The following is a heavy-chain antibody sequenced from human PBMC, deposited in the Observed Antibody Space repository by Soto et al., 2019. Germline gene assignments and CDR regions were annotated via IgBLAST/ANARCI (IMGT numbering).Heavy chain of an antibody. CDR2: IIPIFGTA. D-gene: IGHD6-19*01. CDR3: ARVVNSGWYDVEIDY. V-gene: IGHV1-69*13. J-gene: IGHJ4*02. CDR1: GGTFSSYA. Sequence: ASVKVSCKASGGTFSSYAISWVRQAPGQGLEWMGGIIPIFGTANYAQKFQGRVTITADESTSTAYMELSSLRSEDTAVYYCARVVNSGWYDVEIDYWGQGTLVTVSS.